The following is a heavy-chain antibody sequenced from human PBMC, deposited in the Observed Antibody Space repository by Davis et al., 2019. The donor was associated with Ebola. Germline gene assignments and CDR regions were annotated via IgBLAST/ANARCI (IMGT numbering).Heavy chain of an antibody. CDR2: IYYNGRT. V-gene: IGHV4-39*07. Sequence: SETLSLTCSVSGGSISSGTYYWGWVRQPPGKGLEWIGAIYYNGRTYYSSSLEGRVTILLDTSKNQFSLKLRSVTAADTAVYFCAGLSGLFSSSSGALFFDLWGRDTLVSVSS. CDR3: AGLSGLFSSSSGALFFDL. CDR1: GGSISSGTYY. J-gene: IGHJ2*01. D-gene: IGHD6-6*01.